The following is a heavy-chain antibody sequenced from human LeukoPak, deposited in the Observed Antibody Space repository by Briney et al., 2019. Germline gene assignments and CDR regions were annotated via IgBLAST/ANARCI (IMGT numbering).Heavy chain of an antibody. CDR1: GGSISSGSYY. Sequence: SETLSLTCTVSGGSISSGSYYWSWFRQPAGKGLEWIGRISSSGSTNYNPSLKSRVTISVDTSKSQFFLKLSSVTATDTAVYYCAREAPRPDYWGQGTLVTVSS. V-gene: IGHV4-61*02. CDR3: AREAPRPDY. CDR2: ISSSGST. J-gene: IGHJ4*02.